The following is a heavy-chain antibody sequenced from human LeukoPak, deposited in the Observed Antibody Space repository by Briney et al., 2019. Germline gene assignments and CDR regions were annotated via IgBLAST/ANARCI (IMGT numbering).Heavy chain of an antibody. CDR1: GLTFSDAW. Sequence: GGSLRLSCAASGLTFSDAWMNWVRQAPGKGLEWISYISSSSSARYYAGSVKGRFIISRDDASNSLYLQMNSLRAEDTAIYYCARMSGSRLPGYWGQGALVTVSS. CDR3: ARMSGSRLPGY. J-gene: IGHJ4*02. V-gene: IGHV3-48*01. D-gene: IGHD3-3*01. CDR2: ISSSSSAR.